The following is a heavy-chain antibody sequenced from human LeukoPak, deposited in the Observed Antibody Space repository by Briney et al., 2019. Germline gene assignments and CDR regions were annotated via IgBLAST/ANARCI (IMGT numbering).Heavy chain of an antibody. V-gene: IGHV3-21*01. CDR1: GFTFSSYS. J-gene: IGHJ3*02. D-gene: IGHD3-10*01. CDR2: ISSRTYV. CDR3: ARDLDYYGSGNSVAFDI. Sequence: GGSLRLSCTASGFTFSSYSMTWVRQPPGKGLEWVSSISSRTYVYYADSVKGRFTISRDNAKNSLYLQMNSLRAEDTAVYYCARDLDYYGSGNSVAFDIWGQGTMVTVSS.